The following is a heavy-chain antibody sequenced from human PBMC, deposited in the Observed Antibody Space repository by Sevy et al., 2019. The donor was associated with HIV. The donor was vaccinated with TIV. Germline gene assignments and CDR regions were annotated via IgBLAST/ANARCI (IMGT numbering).Heavy chain of an antibody. D-gene: IGHD2-21*02. CDR2: IYYSGST. J-gene: IGHJ3*02. CDR1: GGSISSYY. V-gene: IGHV4-59*13. Sequence: SETLSLTCTVSGGSISSYYWSWIRQPPGKGLEWIGYIYYSGSTNYNPSLKSRVTISVDTSKNQFSLKLSSVTAADTAVYYCAGAAYCGGDCYSGDAFDIWGQGTMVTVSS. CDR3: AGAAYCGGDCYSGDAFDI.